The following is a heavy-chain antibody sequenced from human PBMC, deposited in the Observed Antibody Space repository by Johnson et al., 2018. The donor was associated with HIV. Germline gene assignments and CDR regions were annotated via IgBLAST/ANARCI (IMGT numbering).Heavy chain of an antibody. V-gene: IGHV3-30*04. D-gene: IGHD6-13*01. CDR2: ISYDGSNK. CDR1: GFTFSSYA. J-gene: IGHJ3*01. CDR3: AKDLSWGAAGTGNAFDV. Sequence: VQLVESGGGVVQPGRSLRLSCAASGFTFSSYAMHWVRQAPGKGLEWVAVISYDGSNKYYSDSVKGRFTISRDNSKNTLYLQMNSLSAEDTAVYYCAKDLSWGAAGTGNAFDVWGQGTMVTVSS.